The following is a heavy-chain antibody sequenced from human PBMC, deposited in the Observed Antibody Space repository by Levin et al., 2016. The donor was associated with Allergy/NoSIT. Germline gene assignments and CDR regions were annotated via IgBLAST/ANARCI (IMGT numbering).Heavy chain of an antibody. J-gene: IGHJ6*02. CDR2: ISAYNGNT. CDR1: GYTFTSYG. CDR3: ARIPTRSDYYGMDV. V-gene: IGHV1-18*04. D-gene: IGHD2-15*01. Sequence: ASVKVSCKASGYTFTSYGISWVRQAPGQGLEWMGWISAYNGNTNYAQKLQGRVTMTTDTSTSTAYMELRSLRSDDTAVYYCARIPTRSDYYGMDVWGQGTTVTVSS.